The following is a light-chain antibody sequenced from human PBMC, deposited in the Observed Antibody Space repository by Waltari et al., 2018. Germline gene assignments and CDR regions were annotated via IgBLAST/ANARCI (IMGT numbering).Light chain of an antibody. CDR3: QQYYSTPWT. Sequence: DIVMTQSPDSLAVSLGERATINCTSSQSVLSSSNNKNYLAWYQQKPGQPPKLLIYWASNRESGVPDRISGSGSGTDFTLTISSLQAEDVAVYYCQQYYSTPWTFGQGTKVEIK. J-gene: IGKJ1*01. CDR2: WAS. CDR1: QSVLSSSNNKNY. V-gene: IGKV4-1*01.